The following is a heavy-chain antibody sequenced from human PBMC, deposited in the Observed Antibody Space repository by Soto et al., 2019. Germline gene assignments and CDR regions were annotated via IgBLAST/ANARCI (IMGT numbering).Heavy chain of an antibody. Sequence: EVQLVESGGGLVQPGRSLRLSCAASGFTFDGYAMHWVRQAPGKGLEWVSGISWNSGSIGYADSVKGRFTISRDNAKNSLYLQMNSLRAEDTALYYCAKGGPDYGDYRRGWASYYFDYWGQGTLVTVSS. J-gene: IGHJ4*02. D-gene: IGHD4-17*01. V-gene: IGHV3-9*01. CDR3: AKGGPDYGDYRRGWASYYFDY. CDR1: GFTFDGYA. CDR2: ISWNSGSI.